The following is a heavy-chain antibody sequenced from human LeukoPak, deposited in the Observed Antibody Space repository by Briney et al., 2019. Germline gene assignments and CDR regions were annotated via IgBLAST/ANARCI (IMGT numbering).Heavy chain of an antibody. J-gene: IGHJ5*02. CDR2: INHSGST. D-gene: IGHD4-17*01. CDR1: GGSFSGYY. V-gene: IGHV4-34*01. CDR3: ARDKYGENNWFDP. Sequence: SETLSLTCAVYGGSFSGYYWSWIRQPPGKGLEWIGEINHSGSTNYNPSLKSRVTISVDTSKNQFSLKLSSVTAADTAVYYCARDKYGENNWFDPWGQGTLVTVSS.